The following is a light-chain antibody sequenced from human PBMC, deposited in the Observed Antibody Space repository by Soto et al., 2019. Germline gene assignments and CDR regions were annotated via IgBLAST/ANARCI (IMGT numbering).Light chain of an antibody. CDR2: GAS. CDR1: QSISSY. V-gene: IGKV3-20*01. CDR3: QQYGSSPPYT. J-gene: IGKJ2*01. Sequence: EIVLTQSPGTLSLSPGERATLSCRASQSISSYLARYQHKPGQAPRLLIYGASSRATGIPDRFSGSGSGTDFTLTISRLEPEDFAVYYCQQYGSSPPYTFGQGTKLEIK.